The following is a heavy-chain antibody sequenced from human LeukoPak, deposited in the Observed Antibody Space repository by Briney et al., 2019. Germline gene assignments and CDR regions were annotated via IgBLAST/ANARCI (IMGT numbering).Heavy chain of an antibody. D-gene: IGHD2-2*01. CDR1: GGSISSYY. CDR3: ARTLVVPAAAPYNWFDP. J-gene: IGHJ5*02. CDR2: IYYSGST. Sequence: SETLSLTWTVAGGSISSYYWSWSRQPPGKGLEWIGYIYYSGSTNYNPSLKSRVTISVDTSKNQFSLKLSSVTAADTAVYYCARTLVVPAAAPYNWFDPWGQGTLVTVSS. V-gene: IGHV4-59*08.